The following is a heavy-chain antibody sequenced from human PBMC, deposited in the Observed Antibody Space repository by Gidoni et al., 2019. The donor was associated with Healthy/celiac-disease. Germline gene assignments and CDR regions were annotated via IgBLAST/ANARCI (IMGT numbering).Heavy chain of an antibody. V-gene: IGHV4-4*02. Sequence: QVQLQESGPGLVKPSGTLSLTCAVSGGSISSSNWWSWVRQPPGKGLEWIGEIYHSGSTNYNPSLKSRVTISVDKSKNQFSLKLSSVTAAYTAVYYCASLSTYYYDSSGYYLFDYWGQGTLVTVSS. CDR1: GGSISSSNW. J-gene: IGHJ4*02. CDR2: IYHSGST. CDR3: ASLSTYYYDSSGYYLFDY. D-gene: IGHD3-22*01.